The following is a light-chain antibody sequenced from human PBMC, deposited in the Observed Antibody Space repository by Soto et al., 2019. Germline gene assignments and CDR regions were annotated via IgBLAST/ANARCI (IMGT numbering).Light chain of an antibody. V-gene: IGLV2-8*01. Sequence: QSVLTQPPSASGSPGQSVTISCTGTSRDVGGYNYVSCYQQHPGKAPKLMISEVSKRPSGVPDSFSGSKSGNTASLTVSGLQAEEEADYYCSSFAGNNKLVFGGETKLT. CDR1: SRDVGGYNY. CDR2: EVS. J-gene: IGLJ2*01. CDR3: SSFAGNNKLV.